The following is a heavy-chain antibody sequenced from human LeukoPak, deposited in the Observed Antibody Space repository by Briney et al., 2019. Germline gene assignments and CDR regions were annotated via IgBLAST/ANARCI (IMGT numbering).Heavy chain of an antibody. D-gene: IGHD3-10*01. J-gene: IGHJ6*02. CDR3: ARRAMVRGLNYYYYGMDV. V-gene: IGHV4-59*08. CDR2: IYYSGST. CDR1: GGSISSYY. Sequence: SETLSLTCTVSGGSISSYYWSWIRQPPGKGLEWIGYIYYSGSTNYNPSLKSRVTKSVDTSKNQFSLKLSSVTAADTAVYYCARRAMVRGLNYYYYGMDVWGQGTTVTVSS.